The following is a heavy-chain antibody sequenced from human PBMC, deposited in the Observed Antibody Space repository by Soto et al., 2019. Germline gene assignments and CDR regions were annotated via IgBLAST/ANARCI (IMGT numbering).Heavy chain of an antibody. V-gene: IGHV3-23*01. D-gene: IGHD2-15*01. J-gene: IGHJ4*02. CDR3: AKKSGVVATLYLDY. Sequence: EVQLLESGGGLVQPGGSLRLSCAASGFTFSNYGMSWVRQAPGKGLEWVSALPEIGTNTYYADSVNGRFTISRDNSKNTLFLQINNLRAGDTAVYYCAKKSGVVATLYLDYWGQGSLVTVSS. CDR1: GFTFSNYG. CDR2: LPEIGTNT.